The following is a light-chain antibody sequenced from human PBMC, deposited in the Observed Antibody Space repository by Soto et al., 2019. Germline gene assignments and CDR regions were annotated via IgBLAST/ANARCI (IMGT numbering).Light chain of an antibody. CDR3: QQYTIDPPGT. V-gene: IGKV1-27*01. Sequence: DIQMTQSPSSLSASVGDRVTLTCRSSQDISHFLAWYQQRPGKVPKLLIYGTSTLQSGVPSRFSGSGSGTDFTLTISSLKPEDVATYYCQQYTIDPPGTFGQGTKVEIK. J-gene: IGKJ1*01. CDR1: QDISHF. CDR2: GTS.